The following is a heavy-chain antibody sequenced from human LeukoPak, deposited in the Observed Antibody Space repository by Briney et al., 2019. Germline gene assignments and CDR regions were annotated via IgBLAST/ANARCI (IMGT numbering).Heavy chain of an antibody. J-gene: IGHJ4*02. CDR2: IYPGDSDT. V-gene: IGHV5-51*01. CDR3: ARHHWDYYVSSGYYPDFDY. D-gene: IGHD3-22*01. CDR1: GYSFTSYW. Sequence: GESLKISCKGSGYSFTSYWIGWVRQMPGKGLEWMGIIYPGDSDTRYSPSFQGQVTISADKSISTAYLQWSSLKASDTAMYYCARHHWDYYVSSGYYPDFDYWGQGTLVTVSS.